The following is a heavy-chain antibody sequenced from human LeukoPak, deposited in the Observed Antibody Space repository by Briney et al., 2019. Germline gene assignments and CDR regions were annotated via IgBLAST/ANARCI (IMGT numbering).Heavy chain of an antibody. CDR2: ISYDGSNT. Sequence: PGRSLRLSCAASAFTFSSYAMHWFRQAPGKGLEWVAVISYDGSNTYYAASVKGRFTISRDNSKNTLYLKLNSLRAEDTAVYYCARNRCSRFDFDYWGQGTLVSVSS. V-gene: IGHV3-30*04. CDR3: ARNRCSRFDFDY. J-gene: IGHJ4*02. D-gene: IGHD2-15*01. CDR1: AFTFSSYA.